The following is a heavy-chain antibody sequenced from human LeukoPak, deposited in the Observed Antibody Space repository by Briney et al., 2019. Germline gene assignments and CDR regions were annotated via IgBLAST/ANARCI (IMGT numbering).Heavy chain of an antibody. J-gene: IGHJ4*01. CDR3: AKSAGSWGNYFGY. CDR1: GFTFDDYA. D-gene: IGHD6-13*01. Sequence: GGSLRLSCAASGFTFDDYAMHWVRQAPGKGLEWVSGISWNRGSIGYRDFVKGQFTTPRDNAKNSRYLQMNSLRDECTALYDCAKSAGSWGNYFGYWGQEPWSPSPQ. V-gene: IGHV3-9*01. CDR2: ISWNRGSI.